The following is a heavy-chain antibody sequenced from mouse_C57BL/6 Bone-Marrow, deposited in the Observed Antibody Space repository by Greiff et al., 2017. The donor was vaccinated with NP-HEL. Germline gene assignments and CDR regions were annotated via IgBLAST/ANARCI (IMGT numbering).Heavy chain of an antibody. V-gene: IGHV10-1*01. D-gene: IGHD1-1*01. J-gene: IGHJ1*03. CDR3: VRQIYYYGSSYGNFDV. Sequence: VKDRFTISRDDSESMLYLQMNNLKTEDTAMYYCVRQIYYYGSSYGNFDVWGTGTTVTVSS.